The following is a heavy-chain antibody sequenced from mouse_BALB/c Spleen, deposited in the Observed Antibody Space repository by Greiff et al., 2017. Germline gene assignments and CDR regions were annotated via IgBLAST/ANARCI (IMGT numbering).Heavy chain of an antibody. V-gene: IGHV1-14*01. D-gene: IGHD2-1*01. CDR2: INPYNDGT. Sequence: EVKLVESGPELVKPGASVKMSCKASGYTFTSYVMHWVKQKPGQGLEWIGYINPYNDGTKYNEKFKGKATLTSDKSSSTAYMELSSLTSEDSAVYYCARGGNYVGPAWFAYWGQGTLVTVSA. CDR1: GYTFTSYV. CDR3: ARGGNYVGPAWFAY. J-gene: IGHJ3*01.